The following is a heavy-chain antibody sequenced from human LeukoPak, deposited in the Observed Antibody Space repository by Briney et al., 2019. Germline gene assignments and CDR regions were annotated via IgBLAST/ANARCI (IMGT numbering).Heavy chain of an antibody. CDR2: IYYSGST. D-gene: IGHD2-15*01. Sequence: SETLSLTCTVSGGSISSYYWRWIRQPPGKGLEWIGYIYYSGSTNYNPSLKSRVTISVDTSKNQFSLKLSSVTAADTAVYYCARVVVAAAPHFDYWGQGTLVTVSS. CDR1: GGSISSYY. J-gene: IGHJ4*02. V-gene: IGHV4-59*01. CDR3: ARVVVAAAPHFDY.